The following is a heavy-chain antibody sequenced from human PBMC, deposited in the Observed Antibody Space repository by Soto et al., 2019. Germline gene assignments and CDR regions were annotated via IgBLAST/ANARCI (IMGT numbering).Heavy chain of an antibody. D-gene: IGHD6-19*01. V-gene: IGHV4-30-2*04. CDR2: IYHSGST. J-gene: IGHJ4*02. Sequence: PPDKGLEYIGYIYHSGSTYYNPSLKSRLTISVDTSKNQFSLKLSSVTGADTAVYYCATTLNSAWYSSGWHLDYWGQGTLVTVSS. CDR3: ATTLNSAWYSSGWHLDY.